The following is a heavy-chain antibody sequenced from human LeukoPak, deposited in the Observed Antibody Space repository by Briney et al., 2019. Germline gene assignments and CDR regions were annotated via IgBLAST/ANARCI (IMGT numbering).Heavy chain of an antibody. D-gene: IGHD3-3*01. CDR2: IIPIFGTA. Sequence: GASVKVSCKASGGTFSSYAISWVRQAPGQGLEWMGGIIPIFGTANYAQKFQGRVTITRDTSASTAYMELSSLRSEDMAVYYCARDGSGHRFDYWGQGTLVTVSS. V-gene: IGHV1-69*05. CDR1: GGTFSSYA. CDR3: ARDGSGHRFDY. J-gene: IGHJ4*02.